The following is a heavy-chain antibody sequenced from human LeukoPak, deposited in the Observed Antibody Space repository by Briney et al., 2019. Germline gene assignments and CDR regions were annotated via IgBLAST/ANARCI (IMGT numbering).Heavy chain of an antibody. CDR2: ISGGGGST. V-gene: IGHV3-23*01. CDR3: ARDLTGYFDY. Sequence: TGGSLRLSCAASGFTFTSYSMNWVRQAPGKGLEWVSTISGGGGSTYYADPVKGRFTISRDNSKNTLYLQMNSLRAEDTAVYYCARDLTGYFDYWGQGTLVTVSS. J-gene: IGHJ4*02. CDR1: GFTFTSYS. D-gene: IGHD3-16*01.